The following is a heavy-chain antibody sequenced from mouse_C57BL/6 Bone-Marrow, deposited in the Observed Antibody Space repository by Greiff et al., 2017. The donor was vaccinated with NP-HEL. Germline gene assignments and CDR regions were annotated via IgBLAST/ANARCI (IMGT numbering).Heavy chain of an antibody. CDR1: GFTFSNYW. J-gene: IGHJ3*01. V-gene: IGHV6-3*01. CDR3: TVYQGFAY. CDR2: IRLKSDNYAT. D-gene: IGHD2-1*01. Sequence: EVQLQESGGGLVQPGGSMKLSCVASGFTFSNYWMNWVRQSPEKGLEWVAQIRLKSDNYATHYAESVKGRFTISRDDSKSSVYLQMNNLRAEDTGIYYCTVYQGFAYWGQGTLVTVSA.